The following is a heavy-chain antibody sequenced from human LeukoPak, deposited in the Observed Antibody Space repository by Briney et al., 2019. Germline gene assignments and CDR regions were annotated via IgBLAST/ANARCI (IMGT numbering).Heavy chain of an antibody. J-gene: IGHJ3*02. D-gene: IGHD3-10*01. CDR3: ARGSTYYYGSGSYVHDAFDI. CDR1: GYTFTSYS. CDR2: INPSGGST. Sequence: ASVKVSCKASGYTFTSYSMHWVRQAPGQGLEWMGIINPSGGSTSSAQKFQGRVTITRDTSTSTVYMELSSLRSEDTAVYYCARGSTYYYGSGSYVHDAFDIWGQGTMVTVSS. V-gene: IGHV1-46*01.